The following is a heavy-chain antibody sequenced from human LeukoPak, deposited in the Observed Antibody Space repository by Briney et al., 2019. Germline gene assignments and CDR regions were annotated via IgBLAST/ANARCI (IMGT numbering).Heavy chain of an antibody. J-gene: IGHJ4*02. CDR2: INPNSGGT. CDR1: GYTFTGYY. CDR3: ATENWVSY. Sequence: ASVKVSCKASGYTFTGYYMHWVRQAPGQGLEWMGWINPNSGGTNYAQKFQGRVTMTEDTSTDTAYMERSSLRSEDTAVYYCATENWVSYWGQGTLVTVSS. D-gene: IGHD7-27*01. V-gene: IGHV1-2*02.